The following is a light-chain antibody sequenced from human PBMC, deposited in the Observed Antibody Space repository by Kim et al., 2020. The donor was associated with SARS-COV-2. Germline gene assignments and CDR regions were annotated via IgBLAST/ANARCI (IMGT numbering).Light chain of an antibody. CDR3: QAWDSSTAV. CDR2: QDT. V-gene: IGLV3-1*01. J-gene: IGLJ3*02. Sequence: SYELTQPPSVSVSPGQTASITCSGHKLGHKHAYWYQQKPGQSPVLVIYQDTKRPSGIPERFSGSNSGNTVTLTISGTQSMDEADYYCQAWDSSTAVFGGGTQLTVL. CDR1: KLGHKH.